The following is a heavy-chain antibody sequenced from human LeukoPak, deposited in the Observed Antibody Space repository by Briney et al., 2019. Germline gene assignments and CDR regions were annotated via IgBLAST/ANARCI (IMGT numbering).Heavy chain of an antibody. CDR2: MYHSGST. V-gene: IGHV4-59*01. CDR1: GGSITNYY. Sequence: PSETLSLTCTVSGGSITNYYWGWIRQPPGKGLEWIGYMYHSGSTNYNPSLKSRVTISVDTSKHQFSLRMNSVTAADTAVYYCAGAVLGGFWFDPWGQGTLVTVSS. CDR3: AGAVLGGFWFDP. J-gene: IGHJ5*02. D-gene: IGHD2-15*01.